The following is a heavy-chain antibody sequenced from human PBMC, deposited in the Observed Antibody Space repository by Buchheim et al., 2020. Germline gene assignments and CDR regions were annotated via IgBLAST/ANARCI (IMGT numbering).Heavy chain of an antibody. Sequence: QVQLQESGPGLVKPSETLSVTCSVSGGSISSAAYFWSWLRQHPGKGLEWLGFIYFSGYSYYDPSLKSRLTISVDGSQNQFSLRLSSVTAADTAVYYCARFLSTTVAFDFWGQGTL. CDR1: GGSISSAAYF. V-gene: IGHV4-31*03. J-gene: IGHJ4*02. CDR2: IYFSGYS. D-gene: IGHD1-1*01. CDR3: ARFLSTTVAFDF.